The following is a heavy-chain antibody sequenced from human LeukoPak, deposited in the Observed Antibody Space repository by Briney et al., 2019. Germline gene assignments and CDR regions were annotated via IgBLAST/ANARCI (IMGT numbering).Heavy chain of an antibody. CDR3: AKGIDYGGNGGSLDY. CDR1: GFTFSSYG. D-gene: IGHD4-23*01. J-gene: IGHJ4*02. V-gene: IGHV3-30*02. Sequence: GGSLRLSCAASGFTFSSYGMHWVRQAPGKGLEWVAFIRYDGGNKYYADSVKGRFTISRDNSKNTLYLQMNSLRAEDTAVYYCAKGIDYGGNGGSLDYWGQGTLVTVSS. CDR2: IRYDGGNK.